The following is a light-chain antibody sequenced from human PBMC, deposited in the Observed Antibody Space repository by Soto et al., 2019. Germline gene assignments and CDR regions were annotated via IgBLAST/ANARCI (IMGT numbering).Light chain of an antibody. CDR1: QGISSW. CDR3: QQANSFLLT. Sequence: DIQMTQSPSSVSASVGDRVTITCRASQGISSWLAWCQQKPGKAPRLLIYAASSLQSGVPSRFSGSGSGTDFTLTISSLQPEDFATYYCQQANSFLLTFGGGTKVEV. V-gene: IGKV1-12*01. J-gene: IGKJ4*01. CDR2: AAS.